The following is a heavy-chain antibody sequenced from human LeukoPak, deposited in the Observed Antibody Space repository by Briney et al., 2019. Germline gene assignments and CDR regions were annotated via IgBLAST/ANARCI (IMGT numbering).Heavy chain of an antibody. Sequence: ASAKVSCKASGYTFTGYYMHWVRQAPGQGLEWMGWINPNSGGTNYAQKFQGWVTMTRDTSISTAYMELSRLRSDDTAVYYCAREFSPGYGRYYFDYWGQGTLVTVSS. CDR3: AREFSPGYGRYYFDY. V-gene: IGHV1-2*04. J-gene: IGHJ4*02. D-gene: IGHD5-18*01. CDR1: GYTFTGYY. CDR2: INPNSGGT.